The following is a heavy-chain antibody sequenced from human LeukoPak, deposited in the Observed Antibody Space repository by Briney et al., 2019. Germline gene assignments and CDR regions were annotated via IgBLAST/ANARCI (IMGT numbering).Heavy chain of an antibody. CDR3: AKDRVRIAATGVDY. Sequence: GGSLRLSCAASGFTFRGYAMSWVCQAPGKGLEWVSGISDSGGSTYYADSVKGRFTISRDNSKNTLYLQMHSLRADDTAVYYCAKDRVRIAATGVDYWGQGTLVTVSS. CDR2: ISDSGGST. CDR1: GFTFRGYA. J-gene: IGHJ4*02. V-gene: IGHV3-23*01. D-gene: IGHD6-6*01.